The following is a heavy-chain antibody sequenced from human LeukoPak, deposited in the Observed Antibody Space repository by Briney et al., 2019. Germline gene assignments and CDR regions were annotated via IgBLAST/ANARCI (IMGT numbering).Heavy chain of an antibody. V-gene: IGHV3-7*01. CDR1: GFTFSSYW. J-gene: IGHJ6*03. D-gene: IGHD2/OR15-2a*01. CDR2: IKQDGSEE. CDR3: ARGQEYYYYYYYMDV. Sequence: PGGSLRLSCAASGFTFSSYWMSWVRQAPGKGLEWVANIKQDGSEEYYVDSVKGRFTISRDNAKNSLYLQMNSLRVEDTAVYFCARGQEYYYYYYYMDVWGKGTTVTVSS.